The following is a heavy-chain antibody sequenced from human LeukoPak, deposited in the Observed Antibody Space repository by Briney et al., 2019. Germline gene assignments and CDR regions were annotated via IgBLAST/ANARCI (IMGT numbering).Heavy chain of an antibody. CDR1: GYTFTSYG. Sequence: PEASVKVSCKASGYTFTSYGISWVRQTPGQGLEWMGWINPNSGGTNYAQKFQGRVTMTRDTSISTAYMELSRLRSDDTAVYYCATGPMPTYDSSGYTLGWYFDLWGRGTLVTVSS. CDR2: INPNSGGT. J-gene: IGHJ2*01. V-gene: IGHV1-2*02. D-gene: IGHD3-22*01. CDR3: ATGPMPTYDSSGYTLGWYFDL.